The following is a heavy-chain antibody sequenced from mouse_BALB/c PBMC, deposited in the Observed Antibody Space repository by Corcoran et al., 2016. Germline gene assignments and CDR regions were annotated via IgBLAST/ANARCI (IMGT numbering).Heavy chain of an antibody. V-gene: IGHV1S136*01. J-gene: IGHJ4*01. Sequence: EVQLQQSGPELVKPGASVKMSCKASGYTFTSYVMHWVKQKPGQGLEWIGYINPYNDGTKYNEKFKGKATLTSDKSTSNAYLELSSLTSEESAVYYCARLYPGIAMDYWGQGTSVTVSS. CDR2: INPYNDGT. CDR3: ARLYPGIAMDY. CDR1: GYTFTSYV.